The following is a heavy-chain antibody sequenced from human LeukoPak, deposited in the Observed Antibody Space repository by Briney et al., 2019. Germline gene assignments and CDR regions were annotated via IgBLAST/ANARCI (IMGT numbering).Heavy chain of an antibody. V-gene: IGHV4-59*01. CDR2: AHYSGST. CDR3: ASKMSTYWFFDI. J-gene: IGHJ2*01. Sequence: SETLSLTCTVSGGSIRSYYWSWLRQAPGKGLEWIGFAHYSGSTNYNPSLKSRVTISVDTSKSQFSLKLISVTAADTAVYYCASKMSTYWFFDIWGRGTLVTVSS. CDR1: GGSIRSYY. D-gene: IGHD5-24*01.